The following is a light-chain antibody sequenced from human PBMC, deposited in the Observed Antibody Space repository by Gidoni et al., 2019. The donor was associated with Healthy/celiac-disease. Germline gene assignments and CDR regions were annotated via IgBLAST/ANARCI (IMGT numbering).Light chain of an antibody. Sequence: DNQMTQSPSSLSASVGERVTITCRASQSISSYLNWYQQKPGKAPKLLIYAASSLQSGVPSRFSGSGSGTDFTLTISSLQPEDFATYYCQQSYSTPVTFXPXTKVDIK. CDR1: QSISSY. J-gene: IGKJ3*01. CDR3: QQSYSTPVT. V-gene: IGKV1-39*01. CDR2: AAS.